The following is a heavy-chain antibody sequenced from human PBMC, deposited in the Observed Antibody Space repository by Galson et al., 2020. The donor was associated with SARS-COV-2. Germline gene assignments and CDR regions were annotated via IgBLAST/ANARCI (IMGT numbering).Heavy chain of an antibody. J-gene: IGHJ4*02. Sequence: SETLSPTCTVPGGSIRSSNYHWGWIRQPPGKGLEWIGSFYYSARTNYNPSLKSRLTIPVDTSKSQFSLKLRSVTAADPAVYYCARRGTSETSVNYWGRGTLVTVSS. D-gene: IGHD6-19*01. CDR1: GGSIRSSNYH. CDR2: FYYSART. V-gene: IGHV4-39*01. CDR3: ARRGTSETSVNY.